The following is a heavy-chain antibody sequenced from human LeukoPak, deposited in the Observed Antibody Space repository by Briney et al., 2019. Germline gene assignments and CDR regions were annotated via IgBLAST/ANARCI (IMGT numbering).Heavy chain of an antibody. J-gene: IGHJ1*01. D-gene: IGHD1-26*01. CDR2: ISGSGGAT. V-gene: IGHV3-23*01. CDR1: GFTFNSYA. CDR3: VKDNSGGFYAEYFHY. Sequence: GGSLRLSCTASGFTFNSYAMGWVRQAPGKGLEWVSVISGSGGATYNADSVKGRFTISRDNSKNTLYLQMNILRAEDTAVYYCVKDNSGGFYAEYFHYWGQGTLVTVSS.